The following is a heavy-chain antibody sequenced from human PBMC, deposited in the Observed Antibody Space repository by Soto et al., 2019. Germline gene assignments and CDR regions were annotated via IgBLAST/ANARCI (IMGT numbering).Heavy chain of an antibody. J-gene: IGHJ6*02. V-gene: IGHV3-30-3*01. CDR2: ISYDGSNK. CDR3: ARVLGTKHRDYYYYGMDV. Sequence: GGSLRLSCAASGFTFSSYAMHWVRQAPGKGLEWVAVISYDGSNKYYADSVKGRFTISRDNSKNTLYLQMNSLRAEDTAVYYCARVLGTKHRDYYYYGMDVWGQGTTVTVSS. CDR1: GFTFSSYA. D-gene: IGHD2-8*01.